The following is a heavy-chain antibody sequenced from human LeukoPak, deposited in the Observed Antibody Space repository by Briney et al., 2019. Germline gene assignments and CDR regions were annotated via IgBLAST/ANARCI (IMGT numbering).Heavy chain of an antibody. V-gene: IGHV1-18*01. CDR1: GYTFTSYG. CDR2: ISAYNGNT. CDR3: ARGDSSGYYYALFDY. D-gene: IGHD3-22*01. J-gene: IGHJ4*02. Sequence: GASVKVSCKASGYTFTSYGISWVRQAPGQGLEWMGWISAYNGNTNYAQKLQGRVTMTTDTSTSTAYMELRSLRSDDTAVYYCARGDSSGYYYALFDYWGQGTLVTVSS.